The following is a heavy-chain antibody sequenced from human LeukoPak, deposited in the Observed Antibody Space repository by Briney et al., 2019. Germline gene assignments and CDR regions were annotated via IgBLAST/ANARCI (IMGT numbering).Heavy chain of an antibody. D-gene: IGHD3-22*01. Sequence: GYIYHSGSTYYNPSLKSRVTISVDRSKNQFSLKLSSVTAADTAVYYCARGGDSSGYYTFDYWGQGTLVTVSS. CDR2: IYHSGST. V-gene: IGHV4-30-2*01. J-gene: IGHJ4*02. CDR3: ARGGDSSGYYTFDY.